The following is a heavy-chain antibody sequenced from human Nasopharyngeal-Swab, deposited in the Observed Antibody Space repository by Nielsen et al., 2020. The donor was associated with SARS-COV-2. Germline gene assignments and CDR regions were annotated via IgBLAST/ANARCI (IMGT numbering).Heavy chain of an antibody. D-gene: IGHD3-22*01. Sequence: GESLKISCAASGFTFSSYAMNWVRQAPGKGLEWVSVITYSGISTYYADSVKGRFTISRDNSKNTLYLQMNNLRAEDTAVYYCARRVVAALYYFDCWGQGTLVTVSS. CDR2: ITYSGIST. V-gene: IGHV3-23*01. CDR3: ARRVVAALYYFDC. J-gene: IGHJ4*02. CDR1: GFTFSSYA.